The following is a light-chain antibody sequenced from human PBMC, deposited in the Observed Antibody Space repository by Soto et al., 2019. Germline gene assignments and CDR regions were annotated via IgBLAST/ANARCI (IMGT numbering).Light chain of an antibody. Sequence: QLVLTQSPSASASLGASVKLTCTLSSGHSSYAIAWHQQQPEKGPRYLMKLNSDGSHSKGDGIPDRFSGSSSGAERYLTISSLQSEDEADYYCQTWGTGIQVFGGGTKLT. V-gene: IGLV4-69*01. CDR2: LNSDGSH. CDR3: QTWGTGIQV. J-gene: IGLJ2*01. CDR1: SGHSSYA.